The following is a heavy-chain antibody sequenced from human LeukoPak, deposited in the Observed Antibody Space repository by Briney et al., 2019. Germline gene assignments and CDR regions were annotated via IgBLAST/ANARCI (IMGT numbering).Heavy chain of an antibody. CDR1: GFTFDDYA. CDR2: ISWNSGSI. J-gene: IGHJ3*02. Sequence: GRSLRLSCAASGFTFDDYAMPWVRQAPGKGLEWVSGISWNSGSIGYADSVKGRFTISRDNAKNSLYLQMNSLRAEDTALYYCAKDMSPMIGTSHAFDIWGQGTMVTVSS. D-gene: IGHD3-22*01. V-gene: IGHV3-9*01. CDR3: AKDMSPMIGTSHAFDI.